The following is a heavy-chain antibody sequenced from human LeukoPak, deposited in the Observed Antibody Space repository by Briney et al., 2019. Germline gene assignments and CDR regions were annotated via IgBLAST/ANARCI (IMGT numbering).Heavy chain of an antibody. V-gene: IGHV3-21*01. CDR2: ISSSSTYI. CDR3: ARPTPYLDY. Sequence: PGGSLRLSCTASGFTFGDYAMSWVRQAPGKGLEWVSFISSSSTYIYYADAVKGRFSISRDNAKNSLYLQLNSLRAEDTAVYYCARPTPYLDYWGQGTLVTVSS. J-gene: IGHJ4*02. CDR1: GFTFGDYA.